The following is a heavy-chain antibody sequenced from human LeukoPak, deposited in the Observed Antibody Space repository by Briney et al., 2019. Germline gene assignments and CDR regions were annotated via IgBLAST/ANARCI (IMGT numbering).Heavy chain of an antibody. J-gene: IGHJ4*02. CDR1: GGTFNSYA. Sequence: ASVKVSCKASGGTFNSYAISWVRQAPGQGLEWMGRIIPIFGTANYAQKFQGRVTITADKSTSTAYMELSSLRSEDTAVYYCARARGAAAGTDYWGQGTLVTVSS. D-gene: IGHD6-13*01. CDR3: ARARGAAAGTDY. V-gene: IGHV1-69*06. CDR2: IIPIFGTA.